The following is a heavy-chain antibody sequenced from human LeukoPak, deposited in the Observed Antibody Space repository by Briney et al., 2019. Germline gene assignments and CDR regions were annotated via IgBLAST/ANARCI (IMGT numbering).Heavy chain of an antibody. Sequence: GGSLRLSCAASGFTFSFYWMHWVRQAPGKGLVWVSRINNDGSSTSYADSVKGRFTISRDNAKNSLYLQMNSLRAEDTALYYCAKDIQEWDAFDIWGQGTMVTVSS. D-gene: IGHD3-3*01. J-gene: IGHJ3*02. CDR3: AKDIQEWDAFDI. V-gene: IGHV3-74*01. CDR2: INNDGSST. CDR1: GFTFSFYW.